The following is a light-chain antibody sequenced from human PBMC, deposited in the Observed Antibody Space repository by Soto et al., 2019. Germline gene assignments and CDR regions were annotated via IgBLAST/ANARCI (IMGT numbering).Light chain of an antibody. Sequence: DIVMTQSPDSLAVSLGERATINCKSSQSILYSSNNKNYLAWYQQKPGQPPKLLIYWASIRESGVPDRFSGSGSGSDFTLTISSLQAEDVAVYYCQQYYNTPFTFGPGTTVDIK. J-gene: IGKJ3*01. CDR1: QSILYSSNNKNY. CDR2: WAS. V-gene: IGKV4-1*01. CDR3: QQYYNTPFT.